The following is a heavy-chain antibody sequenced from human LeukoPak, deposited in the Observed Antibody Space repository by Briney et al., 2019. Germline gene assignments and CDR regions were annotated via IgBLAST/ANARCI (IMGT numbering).Heavy chain of an antibody. CDR1: GFTFSSYW. V-gene: IGHV3-74*01. CDR3: ARDYFYGLDV. J-gene: IGHJ6*02. Sequence: GGSLRLSCEVSGFTFSSYWIHWVRQAPGKGLVWVSRFSDDEGRTVYADSVKGRFTISKDNAKNTLYLQMNSLRAEDTAVYYCARDYFYGLDVWGQGTTVTVSS. CDR2: FSDDEGRT.